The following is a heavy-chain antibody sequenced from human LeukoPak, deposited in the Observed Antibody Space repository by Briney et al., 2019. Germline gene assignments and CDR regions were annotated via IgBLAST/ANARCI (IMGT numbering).Heavy chain of an antibody. CDR3: ARDPLRYLRVGHYDY. CDR2: IDYDSSHI. CDR1: GFTFSSYA. V-gene: IGHV3-21*01. Sequence: GGSLRLSCAASGFTFSSYAMHWVRQVPGKGLEWVSSIDYDSSHIYYAASVRGRFTISRDNARNSVYLQMNSLRVEDTAVYYCARDPLRYLRVGHYDYWGQGTLVAVSS. D-gene: IGHD3-9*01. J-gene: IGHJ4*02.